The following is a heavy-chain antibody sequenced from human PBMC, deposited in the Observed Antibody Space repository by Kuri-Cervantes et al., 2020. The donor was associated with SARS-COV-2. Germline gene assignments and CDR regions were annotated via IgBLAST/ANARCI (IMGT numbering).Heavy chain of an antibody. J-gene: IGHJ5*02. CDR2: IYHSGST. V-gene: IGHV4-38-2*01. CDR3: SRAKMGFLEWDNWFDP. D-gene: IGHD3-3*01. Sequence: SETLSLTCAVSGYSISSGYCWGWIRQPPGKGLEWIGSIYHSGSTYYNPSLKSRVTISVDTSKNQFSLKLSSVTAADTAVYYCSRAKMGFLEWDNWFDPWGQGTLVTVSS. CDR1: GYSISSGYC.